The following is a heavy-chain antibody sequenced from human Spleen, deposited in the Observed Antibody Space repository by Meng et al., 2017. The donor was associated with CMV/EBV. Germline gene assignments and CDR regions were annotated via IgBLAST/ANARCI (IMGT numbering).Heavy chain of an antibody. CDR2: IYSGGST. CDR1: GFTVSSNY. D-gene: IGHD6-13*01. J-gene: IGHJ4*02. V-gene: IGHV3-66*02. Sequence: GSLRLSCAASGFTVSSNYMSWVRQAPGKGLEWVSVIYSGGSTYYADSVKGRFTISRDNSKNTLYLQMNSLRAEDTAVYYCARETIAAAGTLGFDYWGQGTLVTVSS. CDR3: ARETIAAAGTLGFDY.